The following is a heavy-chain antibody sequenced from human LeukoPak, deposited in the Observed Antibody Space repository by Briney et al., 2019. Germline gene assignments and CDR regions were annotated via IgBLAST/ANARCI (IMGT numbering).Heavy chain of an antibody. CDR2: INTNTGNP. CDR3: ARGPPNIVVVTAILDY. Sequence: GASVKVSCKASGYTFTSYAMNWVRQAPGQGLEWMGWINTNTGNPTYAQGFTGRFVFSLDASVSTAYLQISSLKAEDTAVYYCARGPPNIVVVTAILDYWGQGTLVTVSS. CDR1: GYTFTSYA. V-gene: IGHV7-4-1*02. J-gene: IGHJ4*02. D-gene: IGHD2-21*02.